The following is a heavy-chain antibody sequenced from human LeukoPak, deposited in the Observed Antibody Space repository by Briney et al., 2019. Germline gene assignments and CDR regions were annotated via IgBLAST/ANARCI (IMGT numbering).Heavy chain of an antibody. J-gene: IGHJ4*02. CDR2: INHSGST. CDR3: ARGPYSSSWRDFDY. Sequence: KPSETLSLTCAVYGGSFSGYYWSWIRQPPGKGLEWIGEINHSGSTNYNPSLKSRVTISVDTPKNQFSLKLSSVTAADTAVYYCARGPYSSSWRDFDYWGQGTLVTVSS. D-gene: IGHD6-13*01. V-gene: IGHV4-34*01. CDR1: GGSFSGYY.